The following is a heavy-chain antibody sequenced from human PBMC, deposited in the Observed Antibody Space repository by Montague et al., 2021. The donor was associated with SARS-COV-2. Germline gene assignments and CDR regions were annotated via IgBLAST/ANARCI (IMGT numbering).Heavy chain of an antibody. Sequence: SLRLSCASSGFTFSSYAMHWVRQAPGKGLEWVAVISYDGSNKYYADSVKGRFTISRDNSKNTLYLQMNSLRAEDTAVYYCASGVFRYFDWLLYGGFDYWGQGTLVTVSS. CDR1: GFTFSSYA. D-gene: IGHD3-9*01. CDR2: ISYDGSNK. CDR3: ASGVFRYFDWLLYGGFDY. V-gene: IGHV3-30-3*01. J-gene: IGHJ4*02.